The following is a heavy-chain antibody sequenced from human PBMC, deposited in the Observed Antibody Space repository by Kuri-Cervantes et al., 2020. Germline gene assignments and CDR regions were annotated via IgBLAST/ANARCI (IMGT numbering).Heavy chain of an antibody. CDR1: GGTFSSYA. CDR3: ARPAARVRSSGWYPMYYYMDV. Sequence: SVKVSCKASGGTFSSYAISWVRQAPGQGLEWMGGIIPIFGTANYAQKFQGRVTITTDESTSTAYMELSSLRAEDTAVYYCARPAARVRSSGWYPMYYYMDVWGKGTTVTVSS. J-gene: IGHJ6*03. CDR2: IIPIFGTA. V-gene: IGHV1-69*05. D-gene: IGHD6-19*01.